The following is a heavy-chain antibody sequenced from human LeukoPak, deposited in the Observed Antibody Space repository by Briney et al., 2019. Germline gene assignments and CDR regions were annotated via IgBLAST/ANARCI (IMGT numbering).Heavy chain of an antibody. CDR3: AKHIVVVPDAFDI. D-gene: IGHD2-21*01. Sequence: PGGSLRLSCAASGFTFSSYAMSWVRQAPGKGLESVSAISGSGGSTYYADSVKGRFTISRDNSKNTLYLQMNSLRAEDTAVYYCAKHIVVVPDAFDIWGQGTMVTVSS. CDR1: GFTFSSYA. CDR2: ISGSGGST. J-gene: IGHJ3*02. V-gene: IGHV3-23*01.